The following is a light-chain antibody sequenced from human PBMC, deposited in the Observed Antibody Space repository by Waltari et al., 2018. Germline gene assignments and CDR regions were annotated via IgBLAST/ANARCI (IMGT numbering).Light chain of an antibody. Sequence: QSALTQPPSASGSPGQTVTISCTATRSDVGDYHYVSWYQQHPGKAPKLMIYEVTKRLSRVPDRFSCAKSGNTASLTVAGLQAEDEADYYCSSHVVFGGGTKLTVL. CDR1: RSDVGDYHY. CDR2: EVT. CDR3: SSHVV. J-gene: IGLJ3*02. V-gene: IGLV2-8*01.